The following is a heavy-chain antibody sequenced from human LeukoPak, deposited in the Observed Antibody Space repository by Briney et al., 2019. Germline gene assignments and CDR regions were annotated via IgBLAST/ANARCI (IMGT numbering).Heavy chain of an antibody. D-gene: IGHD6-13*01. CDR2: VYYSGST. V-gene: IGHV4-39*01. J-gene: IGHJ4*02. CDR3: ARTGYSSSWHY. CDR1: GGSISSSSYY. Sequence: SETLSLTCTVSGGSISSSSYYWGWIRQPPGKGLEWIGSVYYSGSTYDNPSLKSRVTISVDTSKKQLSLKLSSVTAADTAVYYCARTGYSSSWHYWGQGTLVIVSS.